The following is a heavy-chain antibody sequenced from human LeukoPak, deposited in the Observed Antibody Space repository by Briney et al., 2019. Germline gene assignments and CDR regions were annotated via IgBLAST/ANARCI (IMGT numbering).Heavy chain of an antibody. CDR3: ARERSSRGTTGTTLYYYYMDV. CDR1: GFTFSTYS. D-gene: IGHD1-1*01. Sequence: PGGSLRLSCAASGFTFSTYSMNWVRQAPGKGLERVLYISSSSTTIYYADSVKGRFTISRDNAKNSLYLQMNSLRVEDTAVYYCARERSSRGTTGTTLYYYYMDVWGKGTTVTVSS. J-gene: IGHJ6*03. V-gene: IGHV3-48*01. CDR2: ISSSSTTI.